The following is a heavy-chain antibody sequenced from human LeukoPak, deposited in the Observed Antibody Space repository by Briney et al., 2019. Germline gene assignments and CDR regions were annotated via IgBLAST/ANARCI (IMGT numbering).Heavy chain of an antibody. J-gene: IGHJ3*02. CDR3: AASVGLIGGYSSDSEDAFDI. D-gene: IGHD6-19*01. Sequence: SVKVSCKASGGTFISYAISWVRQAPGQGLEWMGGIIPIFGTANYAQKFQGRVTITADESTSTAYMELSSLRSEDTAVYYCAASVGLIGGYSSDSEDAFDIWGQGTMVTVSS. V-gene: IGHV1-69*13. CDR1: GGTFISYA. CDR2: IIPIFGTA.